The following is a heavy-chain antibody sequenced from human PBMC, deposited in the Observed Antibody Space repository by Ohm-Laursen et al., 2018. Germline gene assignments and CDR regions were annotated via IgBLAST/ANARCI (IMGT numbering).Heavy chain of an antibody. CDR1: GGSISSYY. CDR2: IYTSGST. Sequence: SQTLSLTWSVSGGSISSYYWSWIRQPAGKGLEWIGRIYTSGSTNYNPSLKSRVTMSVDTSKNQFSLKLSSVTAADTAVYYCAREDYGGNLDYWGQGTLVTVSS. CDR3: AREDYGGNLDY. D-gene: IGHD4-23*01. J-gene: IGHJ4*02. V-gene: IGHV4-4*07.